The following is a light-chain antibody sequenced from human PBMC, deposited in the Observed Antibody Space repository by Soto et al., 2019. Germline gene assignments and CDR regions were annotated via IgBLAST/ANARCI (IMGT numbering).Light chain of an antibody. CDR2: GNS. V-gene: IGLV1-40*01. J-gene: IGLJ1*01. Sequence: QAVVTQPPSVSGAPGQRVTISCTGSSSNIGAGYDVHWYQQLPGTAPKLLIYGNSNRPSGVPDRFSGSKSGTSASLAITGLQAEDEADYYCQSYDSSLSFYVFGTGTKLT. CDR3: QSYDSSLSFYV. CDR1: SSNIGAGYD.